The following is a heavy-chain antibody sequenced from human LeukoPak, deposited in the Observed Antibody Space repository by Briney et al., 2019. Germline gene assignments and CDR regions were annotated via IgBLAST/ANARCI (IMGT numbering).Heavy chain of an antibody. CDR1: GFTFSSYA. D-gene: IGHD3-10*01. V-gene: IGHV3-30*04. J-gene: IGHJ4*02. CDR2: ISYDGSNK. CDR3: ANPLFSSGSSKFDY. Sequence: PGRSLRLSCAASGFTFSSYAMHWVRQAPGKGLEWVAVISYDGSNKYYADSVKGRFTISRDNSKNTLYLQMNSLRAEDTAVYYCANPLFSSGSSKFDYWGQGTLVTVSS.